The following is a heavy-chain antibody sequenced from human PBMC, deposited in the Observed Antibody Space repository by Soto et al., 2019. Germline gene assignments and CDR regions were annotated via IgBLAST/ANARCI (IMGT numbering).Heavy chain of an antibody. CDR2: IYNSGST. Sequence: SETLSLTCTVSGDSISSGDYYWSWIRQPPGKGLEWIGYIYNSGSTYYNRSLKSRVTISVDTSKNQFSLKLSSVTAADTAVYYCARGNPTEGYSGYDFDYWGQGTLVTVPQ. CDR1: GDSISSGDYY. D-gene: IGHD5-12*01. J-gene: IGHJ4*02. CDR3: ARGNPTEGYSGYDFDY. V-gene: IGHV4-30-4*02.